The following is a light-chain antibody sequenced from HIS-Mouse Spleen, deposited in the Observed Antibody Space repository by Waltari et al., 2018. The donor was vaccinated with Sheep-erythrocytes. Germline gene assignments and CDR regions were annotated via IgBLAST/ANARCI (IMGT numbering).Light chain of an antibody. CDR2: DAS. CDR3: QQRSNWYT. CDR1: QGVSSY. V-gene: IGKV3-11*01. J-gene: IGKJ2*01. Sequence: EIVLTQSPATLSLSPGERATLSCRASQGVSSYLAGYQQQPGQAPRLLIYDASNRATGIPARFSGSGSGTDFTLTICSLEPEDFAVYYCQQRSNWYTFGQGTKLEIK.